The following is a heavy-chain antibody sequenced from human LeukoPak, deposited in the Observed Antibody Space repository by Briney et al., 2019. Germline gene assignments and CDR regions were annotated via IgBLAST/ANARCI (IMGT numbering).Heavy chain of an antibody. V-gene: IGHV3-30-3*01. D-gene: IGHD6-19*01. CDR1: GFTFSSYA. J-gene: IGHJ3*02. Sequence: GGSLRLSCAACGFTFSSYAMHWVRQAPGKGREWVAVISYDGSNKYYADSVKGRFTISRDNSKNTLYLQMNSLRAEDTAVYYCAREIAVAGVGAFDIWGQGTMVTVSS. CDR2: ISYDGSNK. CDR3: AREIAVAGVGAFDI.